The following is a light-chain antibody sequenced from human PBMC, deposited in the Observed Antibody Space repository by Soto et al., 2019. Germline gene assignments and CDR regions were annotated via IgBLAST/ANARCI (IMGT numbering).Light chain of an antibody. CDR3: CSYAGSYTWV. V-gene: IGLV2-11*01. Sequence: QSVLTHPRSVSGSPGQSVTISCTGTSSDVGGYNYVSWYQQHSGKAPKLMIYDVTKRPSGVPDRFSGSKSGNTASLTISGLQAEDEADYYCCSYAGSYTWVFGGGTKLTVL. CDR2: DVT. CDR1: SSDVGGYNY. J-gene: IGLJ3*02.